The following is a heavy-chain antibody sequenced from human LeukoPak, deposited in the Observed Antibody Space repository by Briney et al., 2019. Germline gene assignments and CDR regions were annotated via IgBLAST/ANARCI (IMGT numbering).Heavy chain of an antibody. J-gene: IGHJ6*02. CDR2: INPSGGST. CDR3: SRSESSGYMDV. V-gene: IGHV1-46*01. Sequence: RASVKVSCKASGHTFTRYNMHWVRQAPGQGLEWMGIINPSGGSTSYAQKFQGRVTMTRETSTSTVYMELSSLRSEDTAVYYCSRSESSGYMDVWGQGTTVTVSS. D-gene: IGHD3-22*01. CDR1: GHTFTRYN.